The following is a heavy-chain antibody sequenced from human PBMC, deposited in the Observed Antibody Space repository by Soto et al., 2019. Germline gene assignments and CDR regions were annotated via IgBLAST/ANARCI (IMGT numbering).Heavy chain of an antibody. CDR1: GGTFSSYA. Sequence: QVQLVQSGAEVKKPGSSVKVSCKASGGTFSSYAISWVRQAPGQGLEWMGGIIPISETTNYAQKFQGRVTITAYESKSTAYMELSSLRSEDTAVYYCARSQGSSTSLEIYYYYYYGMDVWGQGTTDTVSS. J-gene: IGHJ6*02. CDR2: IIPISETT. D-gene: IGHD2-2*01. V-gene: IGHV1-69*01. CDR3: ARSQGSSTSLEIYYYYYYGMDV.